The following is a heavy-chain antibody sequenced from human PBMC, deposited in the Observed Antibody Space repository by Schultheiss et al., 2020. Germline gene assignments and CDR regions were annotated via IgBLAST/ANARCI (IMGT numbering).Heavy chain of an antibody. CDR1: GGSISSYY. D-gene: IGHD6-13*01. CDR2: IYYSGST. CDR3: ARRPGYSSSWYWFDP. J-gene: IGHJ5*02. Sequence: SETLSLTCTVSGGSISSYYWSWIRQPPGKGLEWIGYIYYSGSTYYNPSLKSRVTISVDTSKNQFSLKLSSVTAADTAVYYCARRPGYSSSWYWFDPWGQGALVTVSS. V-gene: IGHV4-59*08.